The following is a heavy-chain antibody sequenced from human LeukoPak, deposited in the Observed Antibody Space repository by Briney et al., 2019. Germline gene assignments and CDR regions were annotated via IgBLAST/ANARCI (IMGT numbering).Heavy chain of an antibody. CDR1: GGSISSYY. D-gene: IGHD3-22*01. Sequence: PSETLSLTCTVAGGSISSYYWSWIRQPPGKGLEWIGYIYCSESTNYNPSLKSRVTISVDTSKNQFSLKLSSVTAADTAVYYCARGVNYDSSGYLFDYWGQGTLVTVSS. CDR3: ARGVNYDSSGYLFDY. J-gene: IGHJ4*02. V-gene: IGHV4-59*01. CDR2: IYCSEST.